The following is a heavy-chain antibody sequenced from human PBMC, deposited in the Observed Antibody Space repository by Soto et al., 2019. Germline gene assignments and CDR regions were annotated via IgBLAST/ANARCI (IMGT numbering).Heavy chain of an antibody. J-gene: IGHJ4*02. CDR3: ARDSPPVDY. V-gene: IGHV1-18*01. CDR2: ISAYNGNT. CDR1: GYTFTSYG. Sequence: QVQLVQSGAEVKKPGASVKVSCKASGYTFTSYGISWVRQAPGQGLEWMGWISAYNGNTKNAQKLQGRVTMTTDTSTSTGYMELRSVSSDDTAAYYCARDSPPVDYWGQGTLVTVSS.